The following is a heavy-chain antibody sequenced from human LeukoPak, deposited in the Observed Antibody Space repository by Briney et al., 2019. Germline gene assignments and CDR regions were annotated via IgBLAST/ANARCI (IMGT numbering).Heavy chain of an antibody. V-gene: IGHV1-69*13. CDR3: ARDTYSSGWELDY. Sequence: SVKVSCKASGGTFSSYAISWVRQAPGQGLEWMGGIIPIFGTANYAQKFQGRVSITADESTSTAYMELSSLRSEDTAVYYCARDTYSSGWELDYWGQGTLVTVSS. CDR1: GGTFSSYA. CDR2: IIPIFGTA. D-gene: IGHD6-19*01. J-gene: IGHJ4*02.